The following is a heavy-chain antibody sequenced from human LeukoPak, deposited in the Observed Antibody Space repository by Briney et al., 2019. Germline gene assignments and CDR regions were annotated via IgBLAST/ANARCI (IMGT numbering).Heavy chain of an antibody. CDR2: ISGHSGNT. V-gene: IGHV1-18*01. CDR3: ARDFAWGSGGAPIDDNWLDP. CDR1: GYIFSNYG. Sequence: GPVKVSCRASGYIFSNYGITWVRQAPGHGLEWMGWISGHSGNTNYAQKFQDRATMTTDTSTSTAYMELRSLRFDDTAVYYCARDFAWGSGGAPIDDNWLDPWGQGILVTVSS. J-gene: IGHJ5*02. D-gene: IGHD7-27*01.